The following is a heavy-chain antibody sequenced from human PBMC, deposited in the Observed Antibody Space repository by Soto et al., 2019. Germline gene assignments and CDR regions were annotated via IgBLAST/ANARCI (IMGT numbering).Heavy chain of an antibody. V-gene: IGHV5-51*01. CDR2: IYPGDSDT. Sequence: EVQLVQSGAEVKKPGESLKISCKGSGYIFTSHWIGWVRQMPGKGLEWLGIIYPGDSDTRYSPSFQGQVTISADKSITPAYLQWSSLKASDPAMYYWARALRDTVMAHHAFDLWGQGTVVTVSS. D-gene: IGHD5-18*01. CDR1: GYIFTSHW. CDR3: ARALRDTVMAHHAFDL. J-gene: IGHJ3*01.